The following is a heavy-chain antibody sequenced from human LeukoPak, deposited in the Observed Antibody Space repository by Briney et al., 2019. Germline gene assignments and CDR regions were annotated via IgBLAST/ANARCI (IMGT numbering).Heavy chain of an antibody. CDR2: IYPGDSDT. V-gene: IGHV5-51*01. J-gene: IGHJ4*02. D-gene: IGHD3-22*01. Sequence: GESLKISCKGSGYSFTSYCSGWVRQMPGKGLEWMGIIYPGDSDTRYSPSFQGQVTISADKSISTAYLQWSSLKASDTAMYYCASQTYYYDSSGYWGAPFDYWGQGTLVTVSS. CDR3: ASQTYYYDSSGYWGAPFDY. CDR1: GYSFTSYC.